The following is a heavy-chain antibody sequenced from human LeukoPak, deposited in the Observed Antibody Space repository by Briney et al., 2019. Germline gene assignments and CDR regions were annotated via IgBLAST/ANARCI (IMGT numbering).Heavy chain of an antibody. CDR2: IYPGDSDT. CDR3: ARRVGWGGEAYYFDY. CDR1: GYSFTSYW. J-gene: IGHJ4*02. Sequence: GESLKISCKGSGYSFTSYWIGWVRQLPGKGLEWMGIIYPGDSDTRYSPSFQGQVTISADKSISTAYLQWSSLKASDTAMYYCARRVGWGGEAYYFDYWGQGTLVTVSS. V-gene: IGHV5-51*01. D-gene: IGHD3-16*01.